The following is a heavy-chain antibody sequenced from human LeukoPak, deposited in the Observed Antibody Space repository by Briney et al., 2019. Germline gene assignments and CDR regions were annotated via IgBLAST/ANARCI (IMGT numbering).Heavy chain of an antibody. D-gene: IGHD2-2*01. CDR1: GLTFNNYA. CDR3: AKGVDGYCSSDSCYAYDC. J-gene: IGHJ4*02. CDR2: LGGSGGSI. V-gene: IGHV3-23*01. Sequence: GGSLRLSCAASGLTFNNYAMSWVRQAPGKGLEWVSGLGGSGGSINYADSVKGRFTISRDNSKNTLYLQMNSLRAEDTAVYWCAKGVDGYCSSDSCYAYDCWGQGTLVTVSS.